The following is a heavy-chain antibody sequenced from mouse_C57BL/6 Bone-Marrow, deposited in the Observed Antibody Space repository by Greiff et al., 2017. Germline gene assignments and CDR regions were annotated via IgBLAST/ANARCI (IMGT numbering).Heavy chain of an antibody. CDR2: IRGGGGNT. J-gene: IGHJ1*03. CDR3: SRQVTTVLATKYFDV. V-gene: IGHV5-9*04. CDR1: GFTFSSYT. Sequence: EVQLVESGGGLVKPGGSLKLSCAASGFTFSSYTMSWVRQTPEKRLQWVAAIRGGGGNTYYPASVKGRFTISRDNDKNILYLQMNSLRSEATAMYYCSRQVTTVLATKYFDVWGTGTTVTVSS. D-gene: IGHD1-1*01.